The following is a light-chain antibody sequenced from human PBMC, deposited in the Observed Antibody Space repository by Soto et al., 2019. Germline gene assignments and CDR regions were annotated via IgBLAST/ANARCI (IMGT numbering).Light chain of an antibody. V-gene: IGKV1-12*01. CDR1: QDIGRW. CDR3: QQLLSYPIT. Sequence: DVQMTQSPSSVSASVGDRVTFTCRASQDIGRWLAWYQQRPGKAPNLLIYGASSLQSGVPLRFSGSGSGTSFTLTISSLQPEDFATYYCQQLLSYPITFGQGTRLEIK. CDR2: GAS. J-gene: IGKJ5*01.